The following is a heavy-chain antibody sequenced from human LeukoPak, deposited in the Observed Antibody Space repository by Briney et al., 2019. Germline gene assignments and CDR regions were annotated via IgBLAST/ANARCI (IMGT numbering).Heavy chain of an antibody. D-gene: IGHD2-8*01. J-gene: IGHJ4*02. V-gene: IGHV3-23*01. CDR1: GFTFSSYA. CDR3: AKANIVLMVYAAQPYFDY. CDR2: ISGSGGST. Sequence: GGSLRLSCAASGFTFSSYAMSWVRQAPGKGLEWVSAISGSGGSTYYADSVKGRFTISRDNSKNTLYLQMNSLRAEDTAVYYCAKANIVLMVYAAQPYFDYWGQGTLVTVSS.